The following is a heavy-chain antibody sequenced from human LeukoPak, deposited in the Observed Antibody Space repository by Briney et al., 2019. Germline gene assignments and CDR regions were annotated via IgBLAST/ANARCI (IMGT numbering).Heavy chain of an antibody. V-gene: IGHV3-30*03. CDR3: ARDFGQQLDAETSDY. CDR1: GFTFSSYG. Sequence: LGGSLRLSCAASGFTFSSYGMHWVRQAPGKGLEWVAVISYDGSNKYYADSVKGRFTISRDNSKNTLYLQMNSLRAEDTAVYYCARDFGQQLDAETSDYWGQGTLVTVSS. CDR2: ISYDGSNK. J-gene: IGHJ4*02. D-gene: IGHD6-13*01.